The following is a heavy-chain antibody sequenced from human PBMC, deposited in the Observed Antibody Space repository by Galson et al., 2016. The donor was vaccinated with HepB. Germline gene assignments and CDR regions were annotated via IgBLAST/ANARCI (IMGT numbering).Heavy chain of an antibody. CDR3: ARVGRLDFWSGFYVPPFDY. CDR2: TSYSGSA. CDR1: GGSISSGGYY. D-gene: IGHD3-3*01. V-gene: IGHV4-31*03. J-gene: IGHJ4*02. Sequence: TLSLTCTVSGGSISSGGYYWSWIRQHPGKGLEWVGFTSYSGSAHYNPSSKTRLTMSVDTSKNQLSLKLFSVTAADTAVYYCARVGRLDFWSGFYVPPFDYWGQGTLVTVSS.